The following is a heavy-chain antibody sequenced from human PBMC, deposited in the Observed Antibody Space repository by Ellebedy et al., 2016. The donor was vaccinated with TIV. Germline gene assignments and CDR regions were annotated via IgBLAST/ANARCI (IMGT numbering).Heavy chain of an antibody. J-gene: IGHJ4*02. V-gene: IGHV4-34*01. CDR1: GGSFSGFY. CDR3: ARRTPKLYCGGDCSWVDY. D-gene: IGHD2-21*01. CDR2: INHSGST. Sequence: SETLSLXXAVYGGSFSGFYWSWIRQPPGKGLEWIGEINHSGSTNYDPSLKSRVTLSVDTSKNQFSLKLSSVTAADTAVYYCARRTPKLYCGGDCSWVDYWGQGTLVTVSS.